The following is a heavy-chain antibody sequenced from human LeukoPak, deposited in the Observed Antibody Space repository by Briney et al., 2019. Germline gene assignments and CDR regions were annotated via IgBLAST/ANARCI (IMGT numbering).Heavy chain of an antibody. J-gene: IGHJ4*02. D-gene: IGHD3-22*01. CDR1: GFTFSGYS. Sequence: GGSLRLSCAASGFTFSGYSMNWVRQAPGKGLEWVSSISSSSSYIYYADSVKGRFTISRDNAKNSLYLQMNSLRAEDTAVYYCARGWFGYYDSSGTYFDYWGQGTLVTVSS. CDR3: ARGWFGYYDSSGTYFDY. CDR2: ISSSSSYI. V-gene: IGHV3-21*01.